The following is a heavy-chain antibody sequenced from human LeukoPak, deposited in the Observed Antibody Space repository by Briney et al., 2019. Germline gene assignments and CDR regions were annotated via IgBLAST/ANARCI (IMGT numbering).Heavy chain of an antibody. J-gene: IGHJ5*02. CDR3: ARRAVAGRRIWFDP. V-gene: IGHV1-18*01. D-gene: IGHD6-19*01. CDR2: ISAYNGNT. CDR1: GGTFSSYA. Sequence: GASVKVSCKASGGTFSSYAISWVRQAPGQGLEWMGWISAYNGNTNYAQKLQGRVTMTTDTSTSTAYMELRSLRSDDTAVYYCARRAVAGRRIWFDPWGQGTLVTVSS.